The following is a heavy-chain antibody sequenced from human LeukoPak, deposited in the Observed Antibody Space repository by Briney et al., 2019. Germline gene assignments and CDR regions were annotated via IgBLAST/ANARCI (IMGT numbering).Heavy chain of an antibody. CDR2: IYHSGSI. J-gene: IGHJ6*03. V-gene: IGHV4-38-2*01. CDR3: ARQTYYDFWSGWSDYYYYVDV. D-gene: IGHD3-3*01. Sequence: SETLSLTCAVSGYSISSGYYWGWIRQPPGKGLEWIGSIYHSGSIYYNPSLKSRVTISVDTSKNQFSLKLSSVTAADTAVYYCARQTYYDFWSGWSDYYYYVDVWGKGTTVTVSS. CDR1: GYSISSGYY.